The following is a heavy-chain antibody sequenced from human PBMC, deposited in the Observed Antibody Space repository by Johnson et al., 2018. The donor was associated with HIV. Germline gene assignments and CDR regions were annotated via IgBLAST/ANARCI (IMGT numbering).Heavy chain of an antibody. V-gene: IGHV3-7*02. J-gene: IGHJ3*02. CDR3: AKTGGGAALDS. D-gene: IGHD3-16*01. CDR2: IKEDGSEK. Sequence: VQLVESGGGLVQPGGSLRLSCAASGFTFSSYWMSWVRQAPGKGLEWVANIKEDGSEKDYVDSVKGRFTISRDNAKNSLYLQMNSLRVDDTAVYYCAKTGGGAALDSWGQGTMVTVSS. CDR1: GFTFSSYW.